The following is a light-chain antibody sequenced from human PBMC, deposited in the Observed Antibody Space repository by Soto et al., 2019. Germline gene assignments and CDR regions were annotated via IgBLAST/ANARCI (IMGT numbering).Light chain of an antibody. Sequence: DIQMTQSPSSLSASVGDRVTITCRASQGIRHYLAWYQQKPGKVPRLLLYEASNLQSGVPSRFRGGGSGTEFTPPNSKPQPEDAATYYGQSFDSAPQTCGQGTKVEIK. CDR3: QSFDSAPQT. J-gene: IGKJ1*01. CDR2: EAS. CDR1: QGIRHY. V-gene: IGKV1-27*01.